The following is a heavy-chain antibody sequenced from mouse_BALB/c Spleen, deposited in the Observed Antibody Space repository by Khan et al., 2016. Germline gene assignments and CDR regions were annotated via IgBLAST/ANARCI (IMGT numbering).Heavy chain of an antibody. CDR3: GPDGHDGY. J-gene: IGHJ3*01. CDR2: IDPYNGET. V-gene: IGHV1-37*01. CDR1: CYSFPSYF. Sequence: EVQLQESCPYLFQPGASVKISFKASCYSFPSYFMNWVRQSHGKSLEWIGRIDPYNGETFNNQKFKVKATLTVDKSSSKAHRDLLSLTSHHSAVSYLGPDGHDGYWGPGTLGTVS. D-gene: IGHD2-12*01.